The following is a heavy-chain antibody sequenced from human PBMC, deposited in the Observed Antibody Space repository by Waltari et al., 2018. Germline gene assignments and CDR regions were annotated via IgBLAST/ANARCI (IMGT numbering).Heavy chain of an antibody. CDR1: GFTFSSYA. CDR2: ISYDGSNK. CDR3: ARVGWQLPL. Sequence: QVQLVESGGGVVQPGRSLRLSCAASGFTFSSYAMHWVRQAPGKGLEWVAVISYDGSNKYYADSVKGRFTISRDKSKNTLYLQMNSLRAEDTAVYYCARVGWQLPLWGQGTLVTVSS. J-gene: IGHJ4*02. D-gene: IGHD6-6*01. V-gene: IGHV3-30-3*01.